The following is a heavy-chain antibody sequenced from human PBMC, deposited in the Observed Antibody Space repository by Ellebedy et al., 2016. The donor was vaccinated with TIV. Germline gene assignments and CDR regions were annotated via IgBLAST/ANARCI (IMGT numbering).Heavy chain of an antibody. CDR1: GYTFIGYY. D-gene: IGHD2-2*01. CDR3: ARGGIVEADMRFDY. Sequence: ASVKVSCKASGYTFIGYYLHWVRQAPGQGLEWMGWSNPQSGDTSYAQKFHGSVTMTRDTSTGTVYMELSSLGSHDTSRYYCARGGIVEADMRFDYWGQGTLVTVS. CDR2: SNPQSGDT. V-gene: IGHV1-2*04. J-gene: IGHJ4*02.